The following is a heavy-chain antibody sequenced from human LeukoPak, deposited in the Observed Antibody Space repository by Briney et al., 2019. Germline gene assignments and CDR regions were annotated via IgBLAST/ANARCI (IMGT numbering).Heavy chain of an antibody. D-gene: IGHD3-22*01. CDR3: ARPRITMITDAFDI. J-gene: IGHJ3*02. CDR2: ISYDGSNK. Sequence: GGSLRLSCAASGFTFSSYGMHWVRQAPGKGLEWVAVISYDGSNKYYADSVKGRSTISRDNSKNTLYLQMNSLRAEDTAVYYCARPRITMITDAFDIWGQGTMVTVSS. V-gene: IGHV3-30*03. CDR1: GFTFSSYG.